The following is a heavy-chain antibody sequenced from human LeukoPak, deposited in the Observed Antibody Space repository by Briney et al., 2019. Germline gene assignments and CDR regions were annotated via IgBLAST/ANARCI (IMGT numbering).Heavy chain of an antibody. CDR2: IYYSGST. CDR1: GGSISSHY. V-gene: IGHV4-59*11. Sequence: SETLSLTCTVSGGSISSHYWSWIRQPPGKGLEWIGYIYYSGSTNYNPSLKSRVTISVDTSKNQFSLKLSSVTAADTAVYYCARSSGGQAIFGVVIDHDYWGQGTLVTVSS. D-gene: IGHD3-3*01. CDR3: ARSSGGQAIFGVVIDHDY. J-gene: IGHJ4*02.